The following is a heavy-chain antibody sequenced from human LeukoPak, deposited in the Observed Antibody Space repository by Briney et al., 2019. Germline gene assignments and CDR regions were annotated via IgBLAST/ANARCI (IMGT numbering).Heavy chain of an antibody. CDR3: AKIPPPNYDSSGYYSGFDY. Sequence: PGGSLRLSCAAPGFTFDDYGMSWVRQAPGKGLEWVSAISGSGGSTYYADSVKGRFTISRDNSKNTLYLQMNSLRAEDTAVYYCAKIPPPNYDSSGYYSGFDYWGQGTLVTVSS. D-gene: IGHD3-22*01. CDR1: GFTFDDYG. V-gene: IGHV3-23*01. J-gene: IGHJ4*02. CDR2: ISGSGGST.